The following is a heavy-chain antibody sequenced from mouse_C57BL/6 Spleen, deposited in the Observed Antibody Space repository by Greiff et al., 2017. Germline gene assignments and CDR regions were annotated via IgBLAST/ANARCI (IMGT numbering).Heavy chain of an antibody. J-gene: IGHJ3*01. V-gene: IGHV1-64*01. D-gene: IGHD2-3*01. CDR2: IHPNSGST. CDR1: GYTFTSYW. CDR3: ALDGYYAWFAY. Sequence: VQLQQPGAELVKPGASVKLSCKASGYTFTSYWMHWVKQRPGQGLEWIGMIHPNSGSTNYNEKFKSKATLTVDKSSSTAYMQLSSLTSEDSAVYYCALDGYYAWFAYWGQGTLVTVSA.